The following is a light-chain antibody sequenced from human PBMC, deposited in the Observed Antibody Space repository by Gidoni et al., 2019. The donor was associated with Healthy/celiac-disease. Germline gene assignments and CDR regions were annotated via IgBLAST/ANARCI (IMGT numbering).Light chain of an antibody. CDR2: GAS. CDR3: QQYNNWPFT. V-gene: IGKV3-15*01. CDR1: QSVSSN. J-gene: IGKJ4*01. Sequence: TVMTQSPATLSVSPGERATLSCRASQSVSSNLAWYQQKPGQAPRLLIYGASTRATGIPARFSGSGSGTEFTLTISSLQSEDFAVYYCQQYNNWPFTFGGGTKVEIK.